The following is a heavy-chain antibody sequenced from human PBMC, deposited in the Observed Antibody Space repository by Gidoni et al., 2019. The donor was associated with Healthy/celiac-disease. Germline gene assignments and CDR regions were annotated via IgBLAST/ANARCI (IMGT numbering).Heavy chain of an antibody. V-gene: IGHV3-9*01. CDR2: ISWNSGSI. Sequence: EVQLLESGGGLVQPGRSLRLPCSASGFPFDVYAIHWVRQAPGKGLEWVSGISWNSGSIGYADSVKGRFTISRDNAKNSLYLQMNSLRAEDTALYYCAKDGGGIVVVPAAIRPAFYYGMDVWGQGTTVTVSS. J-gene: IGHJ6*02. CDR3: AKDGGGIVVVPAAIRPAFYYGMDV. CDR1: GFPFDVYA. D-gene: IGHD2-2*02.